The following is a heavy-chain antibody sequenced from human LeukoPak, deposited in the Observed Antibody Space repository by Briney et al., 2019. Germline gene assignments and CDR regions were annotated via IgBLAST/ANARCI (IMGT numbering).Heavy chain of an antibody. V-gene: IGHV3-48*01. J-gene: IGHJ3*02. CDR3: ARGYSRAAFDI. Sequence: PGGSLRLSCAASGFTSRNYLMNWVRQAPGKGLEWVSFISSTGGTIYYVDSVKGRFTVSRDNDKNSLFLQMNNVRADDTALYYCARGYSRAAFDIWGQGTVVAVSS. D-gene: IGHD2-15*01. CDR1: GFTSRNYL. CDR2: ISSTGGTI.